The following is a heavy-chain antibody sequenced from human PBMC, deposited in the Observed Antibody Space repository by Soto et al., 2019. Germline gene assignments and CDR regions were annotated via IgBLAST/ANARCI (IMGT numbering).Heavy chain of an antibody. CDR3: AKPLLFLEWPHYYYYYGMDV. CDR2: ISGSGGST. Sequence: QPGGSLRLSCAASGFTFSSYAMSWVRQAPGKGLEWVSGISGSGGSTYYADSVKGRFTISRDNSENTLYLQMNSLRAEDTAVYYCAKPLLFLEWPHYYYYYGMDVWGQGTTVTVSS. J-gene: IGHJ6*02. CDR1: GFTFSSYA. D-gene: IGHD3-3*01. V-gene: IGHV3-23*01.